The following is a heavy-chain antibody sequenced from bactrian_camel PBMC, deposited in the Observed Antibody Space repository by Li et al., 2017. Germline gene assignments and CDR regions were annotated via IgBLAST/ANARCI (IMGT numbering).Heavy chain of an antibody. CDR2: IGSSWNGQRI. CDR1: GYTYSSYC. V-gene: IGHV3-2*01. D-gene: IGHD4*01. Sequence: HVQLVESGGGSVQPGGSLTLSCARSGYTYSSYCMGWFRQAPGKGLMWVSSIGSSWNGQRINYADAVKGRFTISRDEHNDMVYMQLTELKPDDTAVYYCVTDSGWREIWGQGTQVTVS. J-gene: IGHJ4*01. CDR3: VTDSGWREI.